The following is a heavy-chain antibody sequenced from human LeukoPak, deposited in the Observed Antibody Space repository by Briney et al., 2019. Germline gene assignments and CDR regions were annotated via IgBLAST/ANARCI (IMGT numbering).Heavy chain of an antibody. Sequence: GGSLRLSCAASGLTFSSYWMSWVRQAPGKGLEWVAVISYDGSNKYYADSVKGRFTISRDNSKNTLYLQMNSLRAEDTAVYYCAKPLTGVSSDYFDYWGQGTLVTVSS. D-gene: IGHD7-27*01. CDR2: ISYDGSNK. CDR3: AKPLTGVSSDYFDY. J-gene: IGHJ4*02. V-gene: IGHV3-30*18. CDR1: GLTFSSYW.